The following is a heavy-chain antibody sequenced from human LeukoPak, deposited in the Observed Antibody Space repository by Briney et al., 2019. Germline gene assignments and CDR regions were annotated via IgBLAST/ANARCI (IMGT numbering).Heavy chain of an antibody. D-gene: IGHD6-13*01. CDR1: GFTFSSYW. V-gene: IGHV3-7*01. Sequence: GGSLRLSCAASGFTFSSYWMSWVLQAPGKGLEWVANIKQDGSEKYYVDSVKGRFTISRDNAKNSLYLQMNSPRAEDTAVYYCARGGRKQQLAQDRNDYWGQGTLVTVSS. J-gene: IGHJ4*02. CDR3: ARGGRKQQLAQDRNDY. CDR2: IKQDGSEK.